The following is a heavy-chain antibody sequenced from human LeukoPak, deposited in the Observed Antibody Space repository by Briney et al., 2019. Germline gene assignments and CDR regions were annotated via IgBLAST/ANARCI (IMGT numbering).Heavy chain of an antibody. D-gene: IGHD5/OR15-5a*01. CDR2: IYSGGST. Sequence: SGGSLRLSCAASGFTVSSNYMSWVRQAPGKGLEWVSVIYSGGSTYYADSVKGRFMISRDKSKNTLYLQMNSLRAEDTAVYYCAREVIGFSVADLWGRGTLVTVSS. V-gene: IGHV3-66*01. J-gene: IGHJ2*01. CDR1: GFTVSSNY. CDR3: AREVIGFSVADL.